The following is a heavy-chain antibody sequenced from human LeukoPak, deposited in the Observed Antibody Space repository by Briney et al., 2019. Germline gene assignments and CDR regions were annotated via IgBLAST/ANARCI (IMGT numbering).Heavy chain of an antibody. CDR1: GFTFSSYA. Sequence: GSLRLSCAASGFTFSSYAMSWVRQAPGKGLEWVSAISGSGGSTYYADSVKGRFTIPRDNPKNTLYLQMNSLRAEDTAVYYCAKGSYSSGWSWGQGTLVTVSS. CDR2: ISGSGGST. V-gene: IGHV3-23*01. J-gene: IGHJ5*02. CDR3: AKGSYSSGWS. D-gene: IGHD6-19*01.